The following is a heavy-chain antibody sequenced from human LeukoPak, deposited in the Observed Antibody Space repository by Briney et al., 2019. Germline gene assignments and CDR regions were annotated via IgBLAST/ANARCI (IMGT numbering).Heavy chain of an antibody. CDR1: GFTFSGYG. D-gene: IGHD2-21*02. V-gene: IGHV3-33*01. J-gene: IGHJ5*02. CDR2: IWYDGSNK. Sequence: PGGSLRLSCAASGFTFSGYGMHWVRQAPGKGLEWVAVIWYDGSNKYYADSVKGRFTISRDNSKNTLYLQMNSLRAEDTAVYYCARDGVAYCGGDCYRDNWFDPWGQGTLVTVSS. CDR3: ARDGVAYCGGDCYRDNWFDP.